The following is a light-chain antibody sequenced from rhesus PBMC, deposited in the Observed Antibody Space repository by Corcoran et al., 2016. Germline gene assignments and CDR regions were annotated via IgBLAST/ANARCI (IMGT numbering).Light chain of an antibody. CDR1: QSLLDSEDGNTY. CDR2: EVS. V-gene: IGKV2-104*02. Sequence: DIVMTQTPLSLPVTPGEPASISCRSSQSLLDSEDGNTYLDWYLQKPGQSPQLLIYEVSNRASGVPDRVSGSGAETDFTLEISRVEAEDVGVYYCMQALEFPYSFGQGTKVEIK. CDR3: MQALEFPYS. J-gene: IGKJ2*01.